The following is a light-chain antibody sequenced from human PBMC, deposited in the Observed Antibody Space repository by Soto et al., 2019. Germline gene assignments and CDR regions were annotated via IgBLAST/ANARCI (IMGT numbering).Light chain of an antibody. CDR1: QSISSY. Sequence: DIQMTQTTTSLSASVGDRVTITCRASQSISSYLNWYQQKPGKAPKLLIYAASSLQSGVPSRFSGSGSGTDFTLTISSLQPDDFATYYCQQYNSYSGTFGQGTKVAI. CDR3: QQYNSYSGT. CDR2: AAS. J-gene: IGKJ1*01. V-gene: IGKV1-39*01.